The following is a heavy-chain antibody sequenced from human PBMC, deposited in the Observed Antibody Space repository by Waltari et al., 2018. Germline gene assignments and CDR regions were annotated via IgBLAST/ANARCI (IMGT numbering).Heavy chain of an antibody. J-gene: IGHJ4*02. Sequence: QVQLVESGGGVVQPGGSLRLSCAASGFTFSSYGMPWVRPAPGKGLEWVAFIRYDGSNKYYADSVKGRFTIARDNSKNTLYLQMNSLRAEDTAVYYCAKGGHYGDYGHFDYWGQGTLVTVSS. CDR3: AKGGHYGDYGHFDY. CDR1: GFTFSSYG. CDR2: IRYDGSNK. V-gene: IGHV3-30*02. D-gene: IGHD4-17*01.